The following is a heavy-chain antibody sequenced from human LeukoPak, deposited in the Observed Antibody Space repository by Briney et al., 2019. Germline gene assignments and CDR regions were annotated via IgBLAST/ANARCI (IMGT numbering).Heavy chain of an antibody. CDR3: ARVNYYYYYMDV. CDR1: GFTFSDYY. Sequence: PGGSLRLSCAASGFTFSDYYMSWIRQAPGRGLEWVSYISSSGSTIYYADSVKGRFTISRDNAKNSLYLQMNSLRAEDTAVYYCARVNYYYYYMDVWGKGTTVTVSS. V-gene: IGHV3-11*04. CDR2: ISSSGSTI. J-gene: IGHJ6*03.